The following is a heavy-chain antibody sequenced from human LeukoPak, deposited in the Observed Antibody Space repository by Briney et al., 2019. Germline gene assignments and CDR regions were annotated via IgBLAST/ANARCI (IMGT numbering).Heavy chain of an antibody. V-gene: IGHV4-39*07. D-gene: IGHD3-10*01. CDR1: GGSISSSSYY. CDR2: MYYSGST. CDR3: ARDNRYGSGSWYYFDY. J-gene: IGHJ4*02. Sequence: SETLSLTCTVSGGSISSSSYYWGWIRQPPGKGLEWIGSMYYSGSTYYNPSLKSRVTISVDTSKNQFSLKLSSVTAADTAVYYCARDNRYGSGSWYYFDYWGQGTLVTVSS.